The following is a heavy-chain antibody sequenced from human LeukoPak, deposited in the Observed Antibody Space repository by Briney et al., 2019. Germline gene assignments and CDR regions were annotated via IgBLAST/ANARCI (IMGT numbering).Heavy chain of an antibody. J-gene: IGHJ4*02. D-gene: IGHD5-18*01. Sequence: ASVKVSCKASGYTFTSYAMHWVRQGPGQRLEWMGWINAGNGNTKYSQEFQGRVTITRDTSASTAYMELSSLRSEDMAVYYCARAVLLGTDFDYWGQGTLVTISS. V-gene: IGHV1-3*03. CDR1: GYTFTSYA. CDR3: ARAVLLGTDFDY. CDR2: INAGNGNT.